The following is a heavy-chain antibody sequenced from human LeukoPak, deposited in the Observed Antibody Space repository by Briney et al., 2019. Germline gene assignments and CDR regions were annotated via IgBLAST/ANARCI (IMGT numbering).Heavy chain of an antibody. J-gene: IGHJ4*02. D-gene: IGHD3-22*01. CDR1: GYTFIDHY. V-gene: IGHV1-2*02. CDR3: ARAGHNSNSGGYDF. Sequence: GASVKVSCKPSGYTFIDHYLHWVRQAPGQGLESLGWTDPDTGDTDYPQKFQGRVTMTRGTSISTAYMELNRLRSDDTAVYYCARAGHNSNSGGYDFWGLGTLVTVSS. CDR2: TDPDTGDT.